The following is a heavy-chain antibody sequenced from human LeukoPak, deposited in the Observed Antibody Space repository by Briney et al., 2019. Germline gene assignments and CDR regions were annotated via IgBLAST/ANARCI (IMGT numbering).Heavy chain of an antibody. CDR3: AELGITMIGGV. Sequence: GGSLRLSCAASGFTFSNYAMSWVRQAPGKGLEWVSAISGSGGSTYHADSVKGRFTISRDNAKNSLYLQMNSLRAEDTAVYYCAELGITMIGGVWGKGTTVTISS. CDR2: ISGSGGST. D-gene: IGHD3-10*02. J-gene: IGHJ6*04. V-gene: IGHV3-23*01. CDR1: GFTFSNYA.